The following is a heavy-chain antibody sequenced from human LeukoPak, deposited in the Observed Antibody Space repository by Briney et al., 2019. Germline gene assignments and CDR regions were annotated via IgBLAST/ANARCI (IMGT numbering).Heavy chain of an antibody. CDR2: MSSSGSTI. Sequence: PGGSLRLSCAASGFTFSSYEMNWVRQAPGKGLEWVSYMSSSGSTIYYADSVKGRFTISRDNAKNSLYLQMNSLRAEDTAVYYCARGAPYCSGANCMYYFDYWGQGTLVTVSS. D-gene: IGHD2-15*01. CDR1: GFTFSSYE. CDR3: ARGAPYCSGANCMYYFDY. V-gene: IGHV3-48*03. J-gene: IGHJ4*02.